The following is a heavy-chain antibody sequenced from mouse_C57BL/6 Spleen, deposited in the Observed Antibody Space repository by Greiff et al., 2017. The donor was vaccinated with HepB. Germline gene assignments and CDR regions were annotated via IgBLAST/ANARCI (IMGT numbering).Heavy chain of an antibody. CDR1: GYTFTSYW. D-gene: IGHD2-4*01. CDR3: ARSRYDYDEGYAMDY. CDR2: IYPGSGST. J-gene: IGHJ4*01. Sequence: QVHVKQPGAELVKPGASVKMSCKASGYTFTSYWITWVKQRPGQGLEWIGDIYPGSGSTNYNEKFKSKATLTVDTSSSTAYMQLSSLTSEDSAVYYCARSRYDYDEGYAMDYWGQGTSVTVSS. V-gene: IGHV1-55*01.